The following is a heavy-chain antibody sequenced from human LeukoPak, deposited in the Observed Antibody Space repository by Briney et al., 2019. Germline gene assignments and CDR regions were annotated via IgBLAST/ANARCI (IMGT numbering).Heavy chain of an antibody. J-gene: IGHJ4*02. V-gene: IGHV4-39*07. Sequence: SETLSLTCTVSGGSISSSSYYWGWIRQPPGKGLEWIGSIYYSGSTYYNPSLKGRVTISVDTSKNQFSLKLSSVTAADTAVYYCARTLRNGAFNIGFDYWGQGTLVTVSS. D-gene: IGHD2-8*01. CDR3: ARTLRNGAFNIGFDY. CDR2: IYYSGST. CDR1: GGSISSSSYY.